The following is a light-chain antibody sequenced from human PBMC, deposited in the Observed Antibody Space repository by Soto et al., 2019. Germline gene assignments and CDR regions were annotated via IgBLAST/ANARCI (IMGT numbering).Light chain of an antibody. Sequence: EIVLTQSPGTLSLSPGERATLSCRASQSVSSTYLAWYQQKPGQAPRLVIYGASSRPTGIPDRFNGSGSGTDFTLTISRLEAEDFAVYYCQNYGRPPWTFGQGTKVEI. CDR2: GAS. CDR1: QSVSSTY. V-gene: IGKV3-20*01. CDR3: QNYGRPPWT. J-gene: IGKJ1*01.